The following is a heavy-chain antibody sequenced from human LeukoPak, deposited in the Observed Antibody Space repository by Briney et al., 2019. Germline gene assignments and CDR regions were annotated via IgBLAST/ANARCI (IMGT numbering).Heavy chain of an antibody. Sequence: ASVKVSCKASGYTFTGYYMHWVRQAPGQGLERMGWINPNSGGTNYAQKFQGRVTMTRDTSISTAYMELSRLRSDDTAVYYCASHSGAWLVRAFDIWGRGTMVTVSS. CDR3: ASHSGAWLVRAFDI. CDR2: INPNSGGT. CDR1: GYTFTGYY. J-gene: IGHJ3*02. D-gene: IGHD3-22*01. V-gene: IGHV1-2*02.